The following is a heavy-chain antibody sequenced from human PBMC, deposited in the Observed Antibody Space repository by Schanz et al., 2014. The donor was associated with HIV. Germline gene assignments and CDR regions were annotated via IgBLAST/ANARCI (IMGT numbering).Heavy chain of an antibody. D-gene: IGHD3-22*01. J-gene: IGHJ4*02. CDR1: GFTVSNNH. V-gene: IGHV3-23*04. CDR3: AKPEYDSRGNSQSHFDY. Sequence: EVQLVESGGGLIQPGGSLRLSCVFSGFTVSNNHLSWVRQAPGKGLEWVSSISESGGRSYYADSVNGRFTISRDNSKNTLYLQMTTLRIDDTAVYYCAKPEYDSRGNSQSHFDYWGQGTLVTVSS. CDR2: ISESGGRS.